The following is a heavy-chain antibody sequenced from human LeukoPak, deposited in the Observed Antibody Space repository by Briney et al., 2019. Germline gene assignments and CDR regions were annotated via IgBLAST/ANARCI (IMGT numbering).Heavy chain of an antibody. V-gene: IGHV1-18*01. CDR3: ARVWTAYSSDN. CDR1: GYTFSTYG. J-gene: IGHJ4*02. Sequence: GASVKVSCKASGYTFSTYGISWVRQAPGQGLEWMGWIPTYNGNTNYAQNLQGRVTMTTDTSTSTAYMELRSLGSDDTAVYYCARVWTAYSSDNWGQGSLVTVSS. D-gene: IGHD5-18*01. CDR2: IPTYNGNT.